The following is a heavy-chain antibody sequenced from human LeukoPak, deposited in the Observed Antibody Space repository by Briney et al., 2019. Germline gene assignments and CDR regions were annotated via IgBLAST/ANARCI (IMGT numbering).Heavy chain of an antibody. D-gene: IGHD2-15*01. Sequence: SQTLSLTCTVSGGSISSGDYYWSWIRQPPGKGLEWIGYIYYSGSTYYNPSLKSRVTISVDRSKNQFSLKLSSVTAADTAVYYCARDCVVAYPRGMDVWGQGTTVTVSS. CDR3: ARDCVVAYPRGMDV. J-gene: IGHJ6*02. V-gene: IGHV4-30-4*01. CDR1: GGSISSGDYY. CDR2: IYYSGST.